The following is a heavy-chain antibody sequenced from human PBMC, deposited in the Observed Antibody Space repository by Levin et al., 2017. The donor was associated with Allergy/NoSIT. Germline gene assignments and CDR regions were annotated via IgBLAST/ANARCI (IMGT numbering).Heavy chain of an antibody. D-gene: IGHD1-7*01. V-gene: IGHV4-39*07. CDR2: IYYSGRT. J-gene: IGHJ4*02. CDR3: ARGADWNYGIPPNFDY. CDR1: GGSISGSSHY. Sequence: SQTLSLPCTVSGGSISGSSHYWGWIRQPPGKGLEWIGSIYYSGRTYYNPSLESRVSISVDTSKNQFSLRLSSVTAADTAVYYCARGADWNYGIPPNFDYWGQGTLVTVSS.